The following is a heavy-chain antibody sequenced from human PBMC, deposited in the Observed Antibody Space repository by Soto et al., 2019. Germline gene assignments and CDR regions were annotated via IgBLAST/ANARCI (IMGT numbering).Heavy chain of an antibody. CDR1: GFTFSSYD. J-gene: IGHJ6*02. D-gene: IGHD4-4*01. Sequence: PGGSLRLSCAASGFTFSSYDMHWVRQATGKGLEWVSAIGTAGDTYYPGSVKGRFTISRENAKNSLYLQMNSLRAEDTAVYYCARASSSRLQQPLRNYYYGMDVWGQGTTVTVSS. V-gene: IGHV3-13*01. CDR3: ARASSSRLQQPLRNYYYGMDV. CDR2: IGTAGDT.